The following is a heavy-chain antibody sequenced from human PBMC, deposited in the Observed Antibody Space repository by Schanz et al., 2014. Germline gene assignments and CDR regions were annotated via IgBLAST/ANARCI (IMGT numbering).Heavy chain of an antibody. CDR3: ARGTRVRTTDFWSGLYYFDY. CDR2: ISAQTGDT. D-gene: IGHD3-3*01. Sequence: VQSVPSGTEVQKLGASVKVSCQTSGYTFTAYGINWVRQAPGQGLEWIGWISAQTGDTRYAQKMQGRVTMTRDTSTSTVYMELSSLRSEDTAVYYCARGTRVRTTDFWSGLYYFDYWGQGTLVTVSS. CDR1: GYTFTAYG. V-gene: IGHV1-18*01. J-gene: IGHJ4*02.